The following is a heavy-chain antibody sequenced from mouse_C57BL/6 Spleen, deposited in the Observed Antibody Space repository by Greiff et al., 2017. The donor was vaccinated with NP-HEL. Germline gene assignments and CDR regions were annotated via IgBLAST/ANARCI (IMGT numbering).Heavy chain of an antibody. CDR2: IDPSDSYT. Sequence: QVQLQQPGAELVKPGASVKLSCKASGYTFTSYWMQWVKQRPGQGLEWIGEIDPSDSYTNYNQKFKGKATLTVDTSSSTAYMQLSSLTSEDSAVYYCARAANYYCDYWGQGTTLTVSS. D-gene: IGHD1-2*01. V-gene: IGHV1-50*01. CDR1: GYTFTSYW. CDR3: ARAANYYCDY. J-gene: IGHJ2*01.